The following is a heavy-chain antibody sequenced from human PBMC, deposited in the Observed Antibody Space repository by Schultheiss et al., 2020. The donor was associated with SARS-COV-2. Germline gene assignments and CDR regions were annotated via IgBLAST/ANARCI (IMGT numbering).Heavy chain of an antibody. V-gene: IGHV3-53*01. CDR3: AKEVRSVA. CDR2: VYSSGSA. Sequence: GGSLRLSCAASGFTVSSNYMSWVRQAPGKGLEWVSVVYSSGSAYYADSVKGRFTISRDNSKNTLYLQMNSLRAEDTAVYYCAKEVRSVAWGQGTLVTVSS. D-gene: IGHD2-15*01. CDR1: GFTVSSNY. J-gene: IGHJ5*02.